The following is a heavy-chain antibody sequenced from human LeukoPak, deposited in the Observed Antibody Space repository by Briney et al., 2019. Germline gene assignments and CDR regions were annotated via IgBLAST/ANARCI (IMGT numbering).Heavy chain of an antibody. Sequence: PSETLSLTCTASGGSVSSGSYYWNWIRQPPGRGLEWIGYIYYSGSTNYNPSLKSRVTISVDTSKNQFSLRLSSVTAADTAVYYCARDTGTTSHYYYYGMDVWGQGTTVTVSS. CDR2: IYYSGST. CDR1: GGSVSSGSYY. CDR3: ARDTGTTSHYYYYGMDV. D-gene: IGHD1-14*01. V-gene: IGHV4-61*01. J-gene: IGHJ6*02.